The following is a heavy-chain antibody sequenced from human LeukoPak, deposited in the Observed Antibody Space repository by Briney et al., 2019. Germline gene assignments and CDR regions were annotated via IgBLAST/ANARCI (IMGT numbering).Heavy chain of an antibody. J-gene: IGHJ4*02. CDR2: IYYSGST. CDR3: ASGDNDPLLDY. V-gene: IGHV4-31*03. Sequence: PSETLSLTCTVSGGSISSGGYYWSWIRQHPGKGLEWIGSIYYSGSTNYNPSLQGRVTISLDTSRNQFSLKLSSVTAADTAVYYCASGDNDPLLDYWGQGTLVTVSS. D-gene: IGHD1-1*01. CDR1: GGSISSGGYY.